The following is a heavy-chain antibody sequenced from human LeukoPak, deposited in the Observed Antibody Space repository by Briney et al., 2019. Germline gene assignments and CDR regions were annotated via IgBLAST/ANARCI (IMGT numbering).Heavy chain of an antibody. V-gene: IGHV4-39*01. D-gene: IGHD5-18*01. Sequence: SETLSLTCTVSGGSISSSSYYWGWIRQPPGKGLEWIGSIYYSGSTYYNPSLKSRVTISVDTSKNQFSLKLSSVTAADTAVYYCARLQAAMVTFFAFDIWGQGSLVTVSS. CDR3: ARLQAAMVTFFAFDI. CDR2: IYYSGST. CDR1: GGSISSSSYY. J-gene: IGHJ4*02.